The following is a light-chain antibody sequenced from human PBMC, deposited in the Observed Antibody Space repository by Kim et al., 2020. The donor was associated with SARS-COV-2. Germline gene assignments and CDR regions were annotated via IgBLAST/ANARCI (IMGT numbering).Light chain of an antibody. CDR2: QDT. J-gene: IGLJ1*01. CDR1: KLGSKF. V-gene: IGLV3-1*01. CDR3: QAWDSNTYV. Sequence: SYELTQPPSVSVSPGQTASIICSGDKLGSKFAFWYQQKPGQSPVLVIHQDTKRPSGIPERFSGSNSGNTATLTISGTQTMDEADYYCQAWDSNTYVFGAG.